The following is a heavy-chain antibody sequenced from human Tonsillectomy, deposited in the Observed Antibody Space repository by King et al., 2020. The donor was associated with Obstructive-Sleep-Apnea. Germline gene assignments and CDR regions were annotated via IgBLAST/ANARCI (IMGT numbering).Heavy chain of an antibody. Sequence: QLVQSGAEVKKPGSSVKVSCKASGGTFSSYAISWVRQAPGQGLEWIGGIIPNLGIANYAQKFQGRVKITADKSTSTAYMELSSLRSEDTAVYYCARDSNYYGSGSYYGNDYWGQGTLVTVSS. D-gene: IGHD3-10*01. CDR2: IIPNLGIA. CDR1: GGTFSSYA. V-gene: IGHV1-69*10. J-gene: IGHJ4*02. CDR3: ARDSNYYGSGSYYGNDY.